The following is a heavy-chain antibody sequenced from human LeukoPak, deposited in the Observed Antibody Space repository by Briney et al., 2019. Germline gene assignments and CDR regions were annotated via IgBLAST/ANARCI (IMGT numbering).Heavy chain of an antibody. CDR1: GFTFSSYS. D-gene: IGHD4-23*01. CDR2: ISSSSSYI. Sequence: GGSLRLSCAASGFTFSSYSMNWVRQAPGKGLEWVSSISSSSSYIYYADSVKGRFTISRDNAKNTLYLQMNSLRAEDTAVYYCARIYGGYYFDYWGQGTLVTVSS. CDR3: ARIYGGYYFDY. V-gene: IGHV3-21*01. J-gene: IGHJ4*02.